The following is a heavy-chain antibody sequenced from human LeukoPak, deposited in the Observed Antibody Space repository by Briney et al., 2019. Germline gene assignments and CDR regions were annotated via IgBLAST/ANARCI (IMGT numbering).Heavy chain of an antibody. D-gene: IGHD4/OR15-4a*01. CDR2: IYPDDSDT. J-gene: IGHJ4*02. V-gene: IGHV5-51*01. Sequence: GESLKISCKGSGYTFTNQWIGWVRQMPGKGLEWVGLIYPDDSDTRYSPSFRGQVSISVDKSISTAYLQWSSLKASDTAMYYCARHSGARALNYWGQGTLVTVSS. CDR1: GYTFTNQW. CDR3: ARHSGARALNY.